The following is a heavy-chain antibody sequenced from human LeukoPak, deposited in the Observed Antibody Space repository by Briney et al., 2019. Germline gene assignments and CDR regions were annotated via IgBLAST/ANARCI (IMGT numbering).Heavy chain of an antibody. Sequence: GGSLRLSCAASGFTFSSYAMSWVRQAPGKGLEWVSAISGSGGSTYYADSVKGRFTISRDNSKNTLYLQMNSLRAEDTAVYYCAKTDGGYDRLFGAFDIWGPGTMVTVSS. CDR2: ISGSGGST. CDR1: GFTFSSYA. J-gene: IGHJ3*02. V-gene: IGHV3-23*01. D-gene: IGHD5-12*01. CDR3: AKTDGGYDRLFGAFDI.